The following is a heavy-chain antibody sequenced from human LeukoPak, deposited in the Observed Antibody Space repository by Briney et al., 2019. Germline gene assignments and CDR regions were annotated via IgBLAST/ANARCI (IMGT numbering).Heavy chain of an antibody. CDR2: ISAYNGNT. CDR3: AREFTMVRGGDYYYGMDV. CDR1: GYTFTSYG. J-gene: IGHJ6*02. V-gene: IGHV1-18*01. D-gene: IGHD3-10*01. Sequence: ASVKVSCKASGYTFTSYGISWVRQAPGQGLEWMGWISAYNGNTNYAQKLQGRVTMTTDTSTSTACMELRSLRSDDTAVYYCAREFTMVRGGDYYYGMDVWGQGTTVTVSS.